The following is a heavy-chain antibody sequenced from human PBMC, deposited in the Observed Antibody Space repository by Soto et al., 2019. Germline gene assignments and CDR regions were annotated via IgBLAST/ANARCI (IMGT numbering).Heavy chain of an antibody. Sequence: GGSLRLSCAASGFTFSTDAINWVRQSPGKGLEWVSAISGSGGSTYYADSVKGRFTISRDNSKNTLYMQMNSLRAEDTAVYYCAKIDSGWKSFDYWGQGTPVTVSS. J-gene: IGHJ4*02. D-gene: IGHD6-19*01. CDR3: AKIDSGWKSFDY. V-gene: IGHV3-23*01. CDR1: GFTFSTDA. CDR2: ISGSGGST.